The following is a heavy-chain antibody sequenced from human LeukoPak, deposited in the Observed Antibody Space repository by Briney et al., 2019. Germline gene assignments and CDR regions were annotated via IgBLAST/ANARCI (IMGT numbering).Heavy chain of an antibody. D-gene: IGHD3-16*01. J-gene: IGHJ3*02. CDR3: AIEGATIDAFDI. V-gene: IGHV1-69*05. CDR2: IIPIFGTA. CDR1: GGTFSRYA. Sequence: GASVKVSCKASGGTFSRYAISWVRQAPGQGLEWMGGIIPIFGTANYAQKFQGRVTITTDESTSTAYMELSSLRSEDTAVYYCAIEGATIDAFDIWGQGTMVTVSS.